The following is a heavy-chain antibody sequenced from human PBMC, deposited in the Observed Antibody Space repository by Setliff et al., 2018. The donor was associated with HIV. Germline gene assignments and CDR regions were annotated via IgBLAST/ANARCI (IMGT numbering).Heavy chain of an antibody. V-gene: IGHV6-1*01. CDR1: GDSVSSTSGA. CDR3: AGGTWFDGLDS. Sequence: PSQTLSLTCVISGDSVSSTSGAWTWIRQSPSGGLEWLGRTYYRSEWKNDYAVSLKSRITVNADTSKNQFSLHLKSVTPEDSAVYYCAGGTWFDGLDSGSQGSLVTVSS. D-gene: IGHD3-9*01. CDR2: TYYRSEWKN. J-gene: IGHJ4*02.